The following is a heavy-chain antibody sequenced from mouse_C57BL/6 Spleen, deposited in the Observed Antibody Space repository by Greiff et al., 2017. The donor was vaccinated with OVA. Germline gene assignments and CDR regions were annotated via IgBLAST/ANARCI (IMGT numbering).Heavy chain of an antibody. CDR2: IHPSDSDT. J-gene: IGHJ1*03. Sequence: QVQLQQPGAELVKPGASVKVSCKASGYTFTSYWMHWVKQRPGQGLEWIGRIHPSDSDTNYNQKFKGKATLTVDKSSSTAYMQLSSLTSEDSAVYYCAISYDVYYVWYFDVWGTGTTVTVSS. CDR1: GYTFTSYW. D-gene: IGHD2-3*01. V-gene: IGHV1-74*01. CDR3: AISYDVYYVWYFDV.